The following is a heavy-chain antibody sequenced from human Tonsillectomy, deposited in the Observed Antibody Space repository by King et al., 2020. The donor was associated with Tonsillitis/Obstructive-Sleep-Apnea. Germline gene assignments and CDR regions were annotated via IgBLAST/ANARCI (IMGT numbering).Heavy chain of an antibody. J-gene: IGHJ4*02. Sequence: VQLQESGPGLVKPSETLSLTCTVSGGSISSYYWSWIRQPPGKGLEWIGYIYYSGSTNYNPSLKSRVTISVDTSKNQFSLKLSPVTAADTAVYYCAREGLITGTTVFDYWGQGTLVTVSS. D-gene: IGHD1-7*01. V-gene: IGHV4-59*01. CDR1: GGSISSYY. CDR2: IYYSGST. CDR3: AREGLITGTTVFDY.